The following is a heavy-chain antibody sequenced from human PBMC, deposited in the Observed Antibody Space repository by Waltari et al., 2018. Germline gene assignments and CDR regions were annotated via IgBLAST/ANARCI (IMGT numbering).Heavy chain of an antibody. J-gene: IGHJ1*01. CDR3: ARENRGYFQH. CDR2: IYYSGST. CDR1: GGSISSGTYS. V-gene: IGHV4-30-4*08. Sequence: QVQLQESAPGLVKPSQPLSLTCPVSGGSISSGTYSWSWIRQPPGKGLEWNGYIYYSGSTYYKPRLKSRVTTSVDTSKNQFALELGAVTAADTGVYDRARENRGYFQHWGQGTMVTVSS.